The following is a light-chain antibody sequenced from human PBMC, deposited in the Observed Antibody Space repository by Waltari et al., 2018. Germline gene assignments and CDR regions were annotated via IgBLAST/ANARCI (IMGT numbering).Light chain of an antibody. Sequence: QLVLPQSPSASASLGASVKLTCTLSSAHSSNIIHRHQQQPKMGPRYLMKVNSDGSHSKGDEIPDRFSGSSSGAERYLTISSLQSEDEADYYCQTGGNGTWVFGGGTKLTVL. J-gene: IGLJ3*02. CDR2: VNSDGSH. CDR3: QTGGNGTWV. CDR1: SAHSSNI. V-gene: IGLV4-69*01.